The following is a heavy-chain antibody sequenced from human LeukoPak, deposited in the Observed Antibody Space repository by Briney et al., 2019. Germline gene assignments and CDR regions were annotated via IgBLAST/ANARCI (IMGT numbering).Heavy chain of an antibody. CDR3: SLTAAAGHSGN. J-gene: IGHJ4*02. CDR2: LIPIFGTA. CDR1: GRTFSSYA. Sequence: GASVKVSCKASGRTFSSYAISWVRQAPGPGLEWMGGLIPIFGTANYAQKFQGRVTITADKSTSTAYMELRSLRSENTALDFWSLTAAAGHSGNWDEGTLVVVSS. D-gene: IGHD6-13*01. V-gene: IGHV1-69*06.